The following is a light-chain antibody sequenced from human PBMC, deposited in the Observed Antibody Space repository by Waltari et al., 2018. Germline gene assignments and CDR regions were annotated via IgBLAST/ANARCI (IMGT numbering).Light chain of an antibody. CDR1: QIISSW. Sequence: DIQMTQSPSTLPASLGDRVPITCRASQIISSWLAWYQQKPGKAPKPLIYDASSLESGVPSRFSGSGSGTEFTLTISSLQPDDFATYYCQQYNSYSRTFGQGTKVEIK. CDR3: QQYNSYSRT. J-gene: IGKJ1*01. CDR2: DAS. V-gene: IGKV1-5*01.